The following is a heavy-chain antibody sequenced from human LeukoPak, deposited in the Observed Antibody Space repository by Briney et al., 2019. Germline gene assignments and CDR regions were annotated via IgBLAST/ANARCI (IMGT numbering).Heavy chain of an antibody. J-gene: IGHJ4*02. V-gene: IGHV4-59*08. CDR3: ARQDKLLRYFDY. Sequence: SETLSLTCTVSGGSISSFYWNWIRQSPGKGREWIGCIYYSGSTNYNPSLKSRVSISIDTSKNQFSLKLSSVTAADTAVYYCARQDKLLRYFDYWGQGTLVTVSS. CDR2: IYYSGST. CDR1: GGSISSFY. D-gene: IGHD1-26*01.